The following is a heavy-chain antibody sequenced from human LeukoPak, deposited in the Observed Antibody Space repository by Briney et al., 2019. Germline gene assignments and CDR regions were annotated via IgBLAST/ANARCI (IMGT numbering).Heavy chain of an antibody. V-gene: IGHV4-34*01. J-gene: IGHJ3*02. CDR1: GGSFSGYY. Sequence: PSETLSLTCAVYGGSFSGYYWSWIRQPPGKGLEWIGEINHSGSTNYNPSLKSRVTISVDTSKNQFSLKLSSVTAADTAVYYCARVGDIVVVPAATLFDIRGQGTMVTVSS. CDR2: INHSGST. D-gene: IGHD2-2*01. CDR3: ARVGDIVVVPAATLFDI.